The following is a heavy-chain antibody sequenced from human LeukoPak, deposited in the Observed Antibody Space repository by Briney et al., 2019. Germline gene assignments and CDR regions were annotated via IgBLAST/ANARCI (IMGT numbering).Heavy chain of an antibody. Sequence: GGSLRPSCAASGFTFSDYYMSWIRQAPGKGLEWVSYISSSGSTIYYADSVKGRFTISRGNAKNSLYLQMNSLRAEDTAVYYCASSYTAMVLFDYWGQGTLVTVSS. CDR3: ASSYTAMVLFDY. V-gene: IGHV3-11*01. J-gene: IGHJ4*02. CDR1: GFTFSDYY. D-gene: IGHD5-18*01. CDR2: ISSSGSTI.